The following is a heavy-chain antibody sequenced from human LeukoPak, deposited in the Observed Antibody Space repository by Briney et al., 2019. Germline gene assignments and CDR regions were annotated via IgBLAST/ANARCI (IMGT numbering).Heavy chain of an antibody. CDR2: MNPNSGNT. CDR1: GYTFTSYD. V-gene: IGHV1-8*01. Sequence: GASVKVSCKASGYTFTSYDINWVRQATGQGLEWMGWMNPNSGNTGYAQKFQGRVTMTRNTSISTAYMELSSLRSEDTAMYYCARGFPGYCTNGVCYGGDYWGQGTLVTVSS. D-gene: IGHD2-8*01. J-gene: IGHJ4*02. CDR3: ARGFPGYCTNGVCYGGDY.